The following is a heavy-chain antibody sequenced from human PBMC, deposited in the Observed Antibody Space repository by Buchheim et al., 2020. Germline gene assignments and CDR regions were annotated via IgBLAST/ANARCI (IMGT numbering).Heavy chain of an antibody. CDR1: GFTFSSYG. Sequence: QVQLVESGGGVVQPGRSLRLSCAVSGFTFSSYGMHWVRQAPGKGLEWVAVISYDGSNKYYADSVKGRFTISRDNSKNTLYLQMNSLRAEDTAVYYCAKGGSGQYNFWSGYYPGPYYFDYWGQGTL. CDR2: ISYDGSNK. D-gene: IGHD3-3*01. V-gene: IGHV3-30*18. CDR3: AKGGSGQYNFWSGYYPGPYYFDY. J-gene: IGHJ4*02.